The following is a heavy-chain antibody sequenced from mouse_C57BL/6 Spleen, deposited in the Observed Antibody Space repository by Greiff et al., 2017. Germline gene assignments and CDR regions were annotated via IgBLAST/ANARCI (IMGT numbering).Heavy chain of an antibody. V-gene: IGHV1-18*01. CDR1: GYTFTDYN. Sequence: VHVKQSGPELVKPGASVKIPCKASGYTFTDYNMDWVKQSHGKSLEWIGDINPNNGGTIYNQKFKGKATLTVDKSSSTAYMELRSLTSEDTAVYYCARTDSNYEGWFAYWGQGTLVTVSA. D-gene: IGHD2-5*01. CDR3: ARTDSNYEGWFAY. CDR2: INPNNGGT. J-gene: IGHJ3*01.